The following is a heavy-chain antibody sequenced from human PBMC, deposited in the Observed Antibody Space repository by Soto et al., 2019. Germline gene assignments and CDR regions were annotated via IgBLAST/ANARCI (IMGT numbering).Heavy chain of an antibody. D-gene: IGHD1-26*01. CDR1: GYTFTSYG. CDR2: ISAYNGNT. V-gene: IGHV1-18*01. CDR3: AREVVGATFKYYYYYGMDV. Sequence: QVQLVQSGAEVKKPGASVKVSCKASGYTFTSYGISWVRQAPGQGLEWMGWISAYNGNTNYAQKLQGRVTRTTDTSTSTAYMELRSLRSDDTAVYYCAREVVGATFKYYYYYGMDVWGQGTTVTVSS. J-gene: IGHJ6*02.